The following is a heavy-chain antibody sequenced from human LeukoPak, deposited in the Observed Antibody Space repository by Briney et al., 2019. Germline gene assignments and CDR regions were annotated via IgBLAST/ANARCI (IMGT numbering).Heavy chain of an antibody. CDR2: ISWDGGST. V-gene: IGHV3-43D*03. CDR1: GFTFDDYA. CDR3: AKDSYYYGSGSYPDY. D-gene: IGHD3-10*01. J-gene: IGHJ4*02. Sequence: GGSLRLSCAASGFTFDDYAMHWVRQAPGKGLEWVSLISWDGGSTYYADSVKGRFTISRDNSRNSLYLQMNSLRAEDTALYYCAKDSYYYGSGSYPDYWGQGTLVTVSS.